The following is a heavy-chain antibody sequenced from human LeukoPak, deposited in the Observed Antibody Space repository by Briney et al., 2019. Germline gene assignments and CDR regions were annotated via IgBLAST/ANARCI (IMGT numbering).Heavy chain of an antibody. V-gene: IGHV3-53*01. CDR2: IYSDDTT. D-gene: IGHD1-26*01. Sequence: GGSLRLSCAVSGFTVSGNYMSWIRQGPGKGLEWVSLIYSDDTTLYADSVKGRFTISRDISKNSLYLQMNSLRAEDTALYYCASGGIYYGAAFDFWGQGSLVTVSA. CDR3: ASGGIYYGAAFDF. CDR1: GFTVSGNY. J-gene: IGHJ4*02.